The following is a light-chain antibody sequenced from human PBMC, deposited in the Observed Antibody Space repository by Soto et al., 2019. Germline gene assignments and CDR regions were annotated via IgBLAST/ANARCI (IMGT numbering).Light chain of an antibody. CDR2: LNSDGSH. CDR3: QTWGTGIQV. CDR1: SGHSSYA. V-gene: IGLV4-69*01. Sequence: QLVLTQSPSASASLGASVKLTCTLSSGHSSYAIAWHQQQPEKGPRYLMKLNSDGSHSKGDGIPDRFSGSSSGAERYLTISSLQSEDEADYYCQTWGTGIQVFGGGTKVTFL. J-gene: IGLJ2*01.